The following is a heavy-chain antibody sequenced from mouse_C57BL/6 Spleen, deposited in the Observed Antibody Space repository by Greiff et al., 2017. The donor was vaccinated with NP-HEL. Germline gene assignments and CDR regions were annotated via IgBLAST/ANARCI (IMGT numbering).Heavy chain of an antibody. J-gene: IGHJ2*01. CDR3: AKYYYGSSYEGY. D-gene: IGHD1-1*01. V-gene: IGHV1-81*01. CDR2: IYPRSGNT. Sequence: VKLMESGAELARPGASVKLSCKASGYTFTSYGISWVKQRTGQGLEWIGEIYPRSGNTYYNEKFKGKATLTADKSSSTAYMELRSLTSEDSAVYFCAKYYYGSSYEGYWGQGTTLTVSS. CDR1: GYTFTSYG.